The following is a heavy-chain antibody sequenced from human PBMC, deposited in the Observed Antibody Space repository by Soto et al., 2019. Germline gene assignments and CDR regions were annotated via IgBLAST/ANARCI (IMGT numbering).Heavy chain of an antibody. V-gene: IGHV1-3*01. CDR3: AGGSKGAGRLFGF. J-gene: IGHJ4*02. D-gene: IGHD2-15*01. CDR2: INAGTGNT. CDR1: GYTFSSFP. Sequence: ASVKVSCKASGYTFSSFPIHWLRQAPGQRLEWLGWINAGTGNTRYSKKFEGRVTIIRNTSVDTAYIELSSLGSGDTAVYYCAGGSKGAGRLFGFWGQGSLVTVSS.